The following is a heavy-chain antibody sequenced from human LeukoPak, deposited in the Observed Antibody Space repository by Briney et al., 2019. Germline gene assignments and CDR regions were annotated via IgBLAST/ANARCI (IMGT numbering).Heavy chain of an antibody. CDR1: GFTFSSYS. V-gene: IGHV3-21*01. CDR3: AVVDIVATWPYYFDY. D-gene: IGHD5-12*01. CDR2: ISSSSSYI. Sequence: PGGSLRLSCAASGFTFSSYSMNWVRQAPGKGLEWVSSISSSSSYIYYADSVKGRFTISRDNAKNSLCLQMNSLRAEDTAVYYCAVVDIVATWPYYFDYWGQGTLVTVSS. J-gene: IGHJ4*02.